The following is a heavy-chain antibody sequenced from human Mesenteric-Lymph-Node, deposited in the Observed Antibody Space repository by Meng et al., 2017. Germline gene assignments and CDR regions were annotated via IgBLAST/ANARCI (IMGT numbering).Heavy chain of an antibody. CDR1: DYSINSDYY. V-gene: IGHV4-38-2*02. CDR2: VYHSGIT. Sequence: GSLRLSCTVSDYSINSDYYWGWIRQPPGKGLEWIGSVYHSGITYYNPSLKSRVTVSIDTSKNQFSLKLSPVTAADTAVYYCARLRRGEQQLVRDAFDIWGQGTMVTVSS. D-gene: IGHD6-13*01. CDR3: ARLRRGEQQLVRDAFDI. J-gene: IGHJ3*02.